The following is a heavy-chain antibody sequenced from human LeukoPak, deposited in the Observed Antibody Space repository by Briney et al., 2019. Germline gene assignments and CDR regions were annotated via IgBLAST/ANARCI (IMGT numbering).Heavy chain of an antibody. D-gene: IGHD3-22*01. CDR2: IKQDGSEK. CDR3: AKSHSYYYDSSGFFDY. CDR1: GFTFSSYW. Sequence: GGSLRLSCAASGFTFSSYWMSWVRQAPGKGLEWVANIKQDGSEKYYVDSVKGRFTISRDNAKNSLYLQMNSLRAEDTALYYCAKSHSYYYDSSGFFDYWGQGTLVTVSS. V-gene: IGHV3-7*03. J-gene: IGHJ4*02.